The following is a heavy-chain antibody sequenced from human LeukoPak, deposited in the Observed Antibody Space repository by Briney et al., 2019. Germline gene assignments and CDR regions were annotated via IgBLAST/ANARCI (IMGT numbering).Heavy chain of an antibody. Sequence: ASVKVSCKVSGYTLTELSMHWVRQAPGKGLEWMGGFDPEDGETIYAQKFQGRVTMTEDTSTDTAYMELSSLRSEDTAVYYCATGEVYDSSGYYYYGMDVWGQGTTVTVSS. CDR3: ATGEVYDSSGYYYYGMDV. CDR2: FDPEDGET. J-gene: IGHJ6*02. CDR1: GYTLTELS. D-gene: IGHD3-22*01. V-gene: IGHV1-24*01.